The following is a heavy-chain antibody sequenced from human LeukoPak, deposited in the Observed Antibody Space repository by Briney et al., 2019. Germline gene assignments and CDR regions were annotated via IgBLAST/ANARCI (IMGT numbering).Heavy chain of an antibody. D-gene: IGHD4-17*01. V-gene: IGHV3-30*18. CDR3: AKVRVGLMTTVTLIDY. CDR1: GFTFSSYG. CDR2: ISYDGSNK. J-gene: IGHJ4*02. Sequence: PGGSLRLSCAASGFTFSSYGMHWVRQAPGKGLEWVAVISYDGSNKYYADSVKGRFTISRDNSKNTLYLQMNSLRAEDTAVYYCAKVRVGLMTTVTLIDYWGQGTLVTVSS.